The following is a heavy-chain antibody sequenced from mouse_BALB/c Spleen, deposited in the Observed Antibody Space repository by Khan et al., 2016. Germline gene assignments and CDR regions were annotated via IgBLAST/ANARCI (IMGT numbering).Heavy chain of an antibody. Sequence: VQLQQSGPELVKLGASVKISCKASGYSFIGYFMNWVMQSHGKSLEWIGRINPYNGDTFYNQKFKGKATLTVDKSSSTAHMELRSLASEDSAVYYCARDYGSPRGAMDYWGQGTSVTVSS. D-gene: IGHD1-1*01. CDR1: GYSFIGYF. CDR3: ARDYGSPRGAMDY. J-gene: IGHJ4*01. V-gene: IGHV1-20*02. CDR2: INPYNGDT.